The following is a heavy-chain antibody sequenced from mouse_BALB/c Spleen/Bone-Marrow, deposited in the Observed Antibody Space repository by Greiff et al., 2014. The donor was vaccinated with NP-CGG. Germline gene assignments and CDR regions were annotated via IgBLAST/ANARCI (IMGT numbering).Heavy chain of an antibody. V-gene: IGHV1-67*01. D-gene: IGHD4-1*01. CDR3: ASTPGTQYDYFAY. CDR1: GYTFTGYA. CDR2: ISSYSGNT. J-gene: IGHJ2*01. Sequence: VQLQQSGPELVRPGVSVKISCKGFGYTFTGYAIHWVKQSHAKTLEWIGVISSYSGNTNYNQKFKGRATMTVDKSSSTAYMELARLTSEDSAIYYCASTPGTQYDYFAYWGQGTTLTVSS.